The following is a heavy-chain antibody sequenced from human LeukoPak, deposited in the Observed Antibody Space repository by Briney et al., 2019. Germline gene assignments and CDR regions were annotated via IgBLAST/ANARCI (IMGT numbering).Heavy chain of an antibody. J-gene: IGHJ1*01. CDR2: INPNSGGT. D-gene: IGHD3-22*01. CDR3: ARGSYDSSDFEYFHH. CDR1: GYTFTSYY. Sequence: ASVKVSCKASGYTFTSYYMHWARQAPGQGLEWMGWINPNSGGTNYAQKFQGRVTMTRDTSIGTAYMELNRLRSDDTAVYYCARGSYDSSDFEYFHHWGQGTLVTVSS. V-gene: IGHV1-2*02.